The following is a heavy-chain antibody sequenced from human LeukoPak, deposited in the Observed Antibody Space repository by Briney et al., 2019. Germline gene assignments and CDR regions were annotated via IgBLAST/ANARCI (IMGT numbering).Heavy chain of an antibody. CDR3: AREPYDSSGYYPFDY. J-gene: IGHJ4*02. CDR1: GYTFTSYG. V-gene: IGHV1-18*01. CDR2: ISAYNGNT. Sequence: ASVKVSCKASGYTFTSYGISWVRQAPGQGLEWMGWISAYNGNTNYAQKLQGRVTMTTDTSTSIAYMELRSLRSDDTAVYYCAREPYDSSGYYPFDYWGQGTLVTVSS. D-gene: IGHD3-22*01.